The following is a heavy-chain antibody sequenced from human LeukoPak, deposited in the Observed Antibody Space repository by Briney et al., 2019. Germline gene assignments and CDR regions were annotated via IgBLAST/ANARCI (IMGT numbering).Heavy chain of an antibody. Sequence: GGSLRLSCAASGFTFSDYYMSWIRQAPGKGLEWVSYISSSGSIIYYADSVKGRFTISRDNAKNSLYLQMNSLRAEDTAVYYCASQAAAGTGSLFDYWGQGTLVTVSS. D-gene: IGHD6-13*01. V-gene: IGHV3-11*01. CDR3: ASQAAAGTGSLFDY. J-gene: IGHJ4*02. CDR2: ISSSGSII. CDR1: GFTFSDYY.